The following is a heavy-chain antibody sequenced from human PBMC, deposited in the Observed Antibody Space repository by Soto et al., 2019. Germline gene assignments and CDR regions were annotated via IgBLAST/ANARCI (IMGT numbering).Heavy chain of an antibody. CDR1: GFTVSSNY. CDR2: IYSGGST. CDR3: ARVYYYYYGMDV. V-gene: IGHV3-53*01. J-gene: IGHJ6*02. Sequence: GGSLRLSCAASGFTVSSNYMSWVRQAPGKGLEWVSVIYSGGSTYYADSVKGRFTISRDNSKNTLYLQMNSLRAEDTAAYYCARVYYYYYGMDVWGQGTTVTVS.